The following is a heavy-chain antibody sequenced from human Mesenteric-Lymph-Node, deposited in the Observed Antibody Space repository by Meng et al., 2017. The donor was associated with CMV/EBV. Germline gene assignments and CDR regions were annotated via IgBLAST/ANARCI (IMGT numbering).Heavy chain of an antibody. CDR3: ARDYSSSWYKGRGYFDY. J-gene: IGHJ4*02. Sequence: GESLKISCAASGFTFSIYAMHWVRQAPGKGLEYVSGVNSNGGSTYYAESVKGRFTISRDNAKNSLYLQMNSLRAEDTAVYYCARDYSSSWYKGRGYFDYWGQGTLVTVSS. D-gene: IGHD6-13*01. CDR1: GFTFSIYA. CDR2: VNSNGGST. V-gene: IGHV3-64*04.